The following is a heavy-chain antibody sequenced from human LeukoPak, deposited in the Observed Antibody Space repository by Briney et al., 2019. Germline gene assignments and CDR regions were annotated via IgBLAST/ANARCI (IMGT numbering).Heavy chain of an antibody. CDR1: GFTFSSYV. CDR3: AKDLGYCSGGSCYSYWFDP. J-gene: IGHJ5*02. CDR2: ISGSGGST. Sequence: GGSLRLSCAASGFTFSSYVMSWVRQAPGKGLEWVSAISGSGGSTYYADSVKGRFTISRDNSKNTLYLQMNSLRAEDTAVYYCAKDLGYCSGGSCYSYWFDPWGQGTLVTVSS. D-gene: IGHD2-15*01. V-gene: IGHV3-23*01.